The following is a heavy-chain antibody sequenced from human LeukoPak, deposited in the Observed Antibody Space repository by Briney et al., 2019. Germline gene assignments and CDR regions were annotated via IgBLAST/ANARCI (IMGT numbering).Heavy chain of an antibody. CDR3: AKEGADYSSSWSPGRYYYGMDV. CDR2: ISGSGGST. D-gene: IGHD6-13*01. CDR1: GFTFSSYA. Sequence: GGSLRLSCAASGFTFSSYAMNWVRQAPGKGLEWVSAISGSGGSTYYADSVKGRFTISRDNSKNTLYLQMNSLRAEDTAVYYCAKEGADYSSSWSPGRYYYGMDVWGQGTTVTVSS. J-gene: IGHJ6*02. V-gene: IGHV3-23*01.